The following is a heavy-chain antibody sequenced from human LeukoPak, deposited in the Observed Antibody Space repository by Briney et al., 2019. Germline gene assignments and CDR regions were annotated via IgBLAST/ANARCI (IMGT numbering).Heavy chain of an antibody. Sequence: PSETLSLTCTVSGGSISSYYWSWIRQPPGKGLEWIGYIYYSGSTNYNPSLKSRVTISVDTSKNQFSLKLSSVTAADTAVYYCARHNRRIGYCSKWGQGTLVTVSS. J-gene: IGHJ4*02. CDR3: ARHNRRIGYCSK. D-gene: IGHD2-15*01. CDR2: IYYSGST. V-gene: IGHV4-59*08. CDR1: GGSISSYY.